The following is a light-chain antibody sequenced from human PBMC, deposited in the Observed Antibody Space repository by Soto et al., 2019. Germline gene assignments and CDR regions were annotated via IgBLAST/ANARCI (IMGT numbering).Light chain of an antibody. CDR1: QSVDTY. CDR3: QQRRSSLT. CDR2: DVS. Sequence: SVLTQSPATLSLSPGGRPNRSCRASQSVDTYLAWYQQKSGRAPRLLIYDVSKRATGIPPRFSGSGAGTDFTLTISSLEPEDSATYYCQQRRSSLTFGGGTKVDIK. J-gene: IGKJ4*01. V-gene: IGKV3D-11*02.